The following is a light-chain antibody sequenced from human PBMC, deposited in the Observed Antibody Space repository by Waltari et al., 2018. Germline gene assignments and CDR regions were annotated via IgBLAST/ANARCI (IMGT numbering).Light chain of an antibody. V-gene: IGLV6-57*01. J-gene: IGLJ3*02. CDR3: QSSDSSTWV. CDR2: ENH. Sequence: NFMLTQPHSVSGSPGKTVTISCTRSSGSIASNYVQWCQQRPGTPPTTLLYENHQRPSGVPDRFSGSISSSSNSASLTISQLKTEEEADSYFQSSDSSTWVFGGGTKLTVL. CDR1: SGSIASNY.